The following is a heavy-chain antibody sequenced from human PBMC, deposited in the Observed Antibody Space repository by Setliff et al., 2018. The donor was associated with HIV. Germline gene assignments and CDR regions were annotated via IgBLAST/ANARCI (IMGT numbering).Heavy chain of an antibody. D-gene: IGHD4-17*01. CDR1: GDFINNHY. CDR3: ARGNDNGQRGGNYYYMDV. Sequence: PSETLSLTCSLSGDFINNHYWSWIRQPPGKGLEWIGHIYYSGDTNYSPSLKSRVTISMDTSKNQFSLKLTSVTAADTAVYYCARGNDNGQRGGNYYYMDVWGKGTTVTVSS. J-gene: IGHJ6*03. V-gene: IGHV4-59*11. CDR2: IYYSGDT.